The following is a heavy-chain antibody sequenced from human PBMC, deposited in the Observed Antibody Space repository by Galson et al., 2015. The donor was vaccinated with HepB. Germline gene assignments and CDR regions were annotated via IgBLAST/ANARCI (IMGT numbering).Heavy chain of an antibody. Sequence: CAASGFTFSNYAFHRVRQAPGKGLEWVALISYDGINKYYADSLKGRFTISRDKSKNTLFLQMNNMRGEDTALYYCASLETRGMTTMPFDYWGQGTLVTVSS. D-gene: IGHD5-24*01. CDR2: ISYDGINK. J-gene: IGHJ4*02. V-gene: IGHV3-30-3*02. CDR1: GFTFSNYA. CDR3: ASLETRGMTTMPFDY.